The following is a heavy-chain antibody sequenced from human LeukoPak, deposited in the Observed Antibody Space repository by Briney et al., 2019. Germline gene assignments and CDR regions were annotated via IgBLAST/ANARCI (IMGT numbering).Heavy chain of an antibody. D-gene: IGHD3-22*01. Sequence: SETLSLTCTVSGGSFSSSTYYWGWIRQPPGKGLEWIGYIYYSGSTYYNPSLKSRVTISVDTSKNQFSLKLSSVTAADTAVYYCARVATMIVVAKGAFDIWGQRTMVTVSS. CDR3: ARVATMIVVAKGAFDI. CDR2: IYYSGST. V-gene: IGHV4-31*03. CDR1: GGSFSSSTYY. J-gene: IGHJ3*02.